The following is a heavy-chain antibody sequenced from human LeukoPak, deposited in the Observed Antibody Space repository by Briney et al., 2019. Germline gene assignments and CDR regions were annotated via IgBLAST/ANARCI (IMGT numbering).Heavy chain of an antibody. CDR3: ARDRYCSGGSCQRGFDP. Sequence: GASVKVSCKASGYTFTGYYMHWVRQAPGQGLEWMGRINPNSGGTNYAQKFQGRVTMTRDTSIGTAYMELSRLRSDDTAVYYCARDRYCSGGSCQRGFDPWGQGTLVTVSS. D-gene: IGHD2-15*01. CDR2: INPNSGGT. CDR1: GYTFTGYY. J-gene: IGHJ5*02. V-gene: IGHV1-2*06.